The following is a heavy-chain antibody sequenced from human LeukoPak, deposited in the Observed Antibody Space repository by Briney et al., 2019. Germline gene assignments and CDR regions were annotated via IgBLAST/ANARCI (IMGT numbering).Heavy chain of an antibody. CDR3: ASFVPFGGFAGTTLPTHDY. D-gene: IGHD1-7*01. CDR2: INPSSGGT. Sequence: ASVKVSCKASGYTFTGYYMHWVRQAPGQGLEWMGWINPSSGGTNYAQKFQGRVTMTRDTSISTAYMELSRLRSDDTAVYYCASFVPFGGFAGTTLPTHDYWGQGTLVTVSS. J-gene: IGHJ4*02. CDR1: GYTFTGYY. V-gene: IGHV1-2*02.